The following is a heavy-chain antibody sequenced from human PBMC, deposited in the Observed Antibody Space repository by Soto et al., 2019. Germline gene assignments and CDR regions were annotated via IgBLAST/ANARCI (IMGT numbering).Heavy chain of an antibody. J-gene: IGHJ4*02. V-gene: IGHV3-23*01. CDR1: GFTFTTYA. Sequence: EVQLLESGEGLVQPGGSLRLSCAASGFTFTTYAMTWVRQAPGKGLEWVSTISNSGGSTYYADSVRGRFTISRDSSKRTLFLQMNSLRAEDTAVYYCAKERTAERELRHFDYWGQGTLVTVSS. CDR2: ISNSGGST. D-gene: IGHD1-7*01. CDR3: AKERTAERELRHFDY.